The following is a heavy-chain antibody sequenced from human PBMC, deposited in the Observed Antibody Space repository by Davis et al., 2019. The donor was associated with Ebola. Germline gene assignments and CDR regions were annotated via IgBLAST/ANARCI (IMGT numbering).Heavy chain of an antibody. V-gene: IGHV1-2*04. Sequence: AASVKVSCKASRYTFTSYAMHWVRQAPGQRLEWMGWINPNSGGTNYAQKFQGWVTMTRDTSISTAYMELSRLRSDDTAVYYCARDGIAAALVDYYYYGMDVWGQGTTVTVSS. D-gene: IGHD6-13*01. CDR1: RYTFTSYA. CDR3: ARDGIAAALVDYYYYGMDV. J-gene: IGHJ6*02. CDR2: INPNSGGT.